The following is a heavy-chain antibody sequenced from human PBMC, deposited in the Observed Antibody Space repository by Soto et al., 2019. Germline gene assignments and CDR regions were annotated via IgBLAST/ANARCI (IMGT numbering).Heavy chain of an antibody. D-gene: IGHD3-10*01. V-gene: IGHV4-59*01. CDR1: GGSISSYY. Sequence: SETLSLTCAVSGGSISSYYWSWIRQPPGKGLEWIGYIYYSGSTNYNPSLKSRVTISVDTSKNQFSLKLSSVTAADTAVYYCARATRASPGGTLWFGELPPLFNWFDPWGQGTLVTV. CDR2: IYYSGST. CDR3: ARATRASPGGTLWFGELPPLFNWFDP. J-gene: IGHJ5*02.